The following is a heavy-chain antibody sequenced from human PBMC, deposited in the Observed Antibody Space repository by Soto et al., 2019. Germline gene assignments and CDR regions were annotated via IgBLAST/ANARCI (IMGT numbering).Heavy chain of an antibody. D-gene: IGHD6-13*01. V-gene: IGHV1-18*01. CDR3: AGDAPGIAEDNWFDS. Sequence: ASVKVSCKASGYTFTSYGISWVRQAPGQGLEWMGWISAYNGNTNYAQKLQGRVTMTTDTSTSTAYMELRSLRSDDTAVYYCAGDAPGIAEDNWFDSWGQGTLVTVSS. J-gene: IGHJ5*01. CDR1: GYTFTSYG. CDR2: ISAYNGNT.